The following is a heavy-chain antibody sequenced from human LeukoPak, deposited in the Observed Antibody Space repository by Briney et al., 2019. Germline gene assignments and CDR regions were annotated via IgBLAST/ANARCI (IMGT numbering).Heavy chain of an antibody. CDR2: IYYSGST. CDR1: GGSISSSSYY. CDR3: AGGSGGDYYFDY. V-gene: IGHV4-39*01. D-gene: IGHD2-21*01. J-gene: IGHJ4*02. Sequence: SETLSLTCTVSGGSISSSSYYWGWIRQPPGKGLEWIGSIYYSGSTYYNPSLKSRVTISVDTSKNQFSLKLSSVTAADTAVYYCAGGSGGDYYFDYWGQGTLATVSS.